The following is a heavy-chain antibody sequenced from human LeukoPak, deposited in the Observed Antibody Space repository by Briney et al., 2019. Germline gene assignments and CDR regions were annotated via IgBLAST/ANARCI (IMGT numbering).Heavy chain of an antibody. V-gene: IGHV3-53*01. Sequence: GGSLRLSCAASGFTVSSNYMSWVRQAPGKGLEWVSVLYIGGSTYYADSVRGRFTISRDNSKNTLCLQMNSLRAEDTAVYYCARSTRLFPWYFDYWGQGTLVTVSS. J-gene: IGHJ4*02. CDR1: GFTVSSNY. D-gene: IGHD3-22*01. CDR3: ARSTRLFPWYFDY. CDR2: LYIGGST.